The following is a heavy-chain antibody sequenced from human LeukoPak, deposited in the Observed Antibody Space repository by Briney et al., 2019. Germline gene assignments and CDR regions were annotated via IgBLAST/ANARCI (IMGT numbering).Heavy chain of an antibody. Sequence: GASVKVSCRASGYTFTSYYMHWVRQAPGQGLEWMGIINPSGGSTSYAQKFQGRVTMTRGTSTSTVYMELSSLRSEDTAGYYCARGLEYCSSTSCYRAGDYWGQGTLVTVSS. CDR1: GYTFTSYY. CDR3: ARGLEYCSSTSCYRAGDY. CDR2: INPSGGST. D-gene: IGHD2-2*02. J-gene: IGHJ4*02. V-gene: IGHV1-46*01.